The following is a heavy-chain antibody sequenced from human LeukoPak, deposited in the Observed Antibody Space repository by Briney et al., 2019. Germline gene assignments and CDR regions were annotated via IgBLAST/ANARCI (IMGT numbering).Heavy chain of an antibody. V-gene: IGHV4-38-2*02. J-gene: IGHJ4*02. D-gene: IGHD3-22*01. CDR3: ATSEYYDRASGAPSFYFDY. Sequence: SETLSLTCTVSGYSIISGYFWGWIRQPPGKGPEWIGTISHSGRTFYNPSLRGRVTISLDMSKNQFSLKLSSVTAADTAVYYCATSEYYDRASGAPSFYFDYWGQGTLVTVSS. CDR1: GYSIISGYF. CDR2: ISHSGRT.